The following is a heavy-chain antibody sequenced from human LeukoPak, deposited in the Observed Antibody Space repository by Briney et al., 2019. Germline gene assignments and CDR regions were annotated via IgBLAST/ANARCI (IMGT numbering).Heavy chain of an antibody. V-gene: IGHV3-23*01. CDR1: GFTFSSYA. CDR3: AKDPGVIDY. CDR2: ISGGGGTT. J-gene: IGHJ4*02. D-gene: IGHD3-10*01. Sequence: GGSLRLSCAASGFTFSSYAMSWVRQAPGKGLEWVSAISGGGGTTYYADSVKGRFTISRDNSKNTLYLQMNSLRAEDTAIYYCAKDPGVIDYWGQGTLVTVSS.